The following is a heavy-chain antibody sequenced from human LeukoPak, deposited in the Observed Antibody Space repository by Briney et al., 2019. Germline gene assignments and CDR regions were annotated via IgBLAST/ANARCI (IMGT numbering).Heavy chain of an antibody. J-gene: IGHJ6*02. Sequence: SGTLSLTCAVSGGSISSSNWWSWVRQPPGKGLEWIGEIYHSGSTNYNPSLKSRVTISVDKSKNQFSLKLSSVTAADTAVYYCARGHAYYDVLTGDFKDYDYGMDVWGQGTTVTVSS. CDR2: IYHSGST. CDR1: GGSISSSNW. V-gene: IGHV4-4*02. CDR3: ARGHAYYDVLTGDFKDYDYGMDV. D-gene: IGHD3-9*01.